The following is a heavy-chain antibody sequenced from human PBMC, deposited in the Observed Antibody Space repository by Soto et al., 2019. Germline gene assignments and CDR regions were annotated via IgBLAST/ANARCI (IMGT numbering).Heavy chain of an antibody. CDR1: GFTFSIYA. V-gene: IGHV3-23*01. CDR3: AKDSSFTQGMDV. Sequence: GGSLRLSCAASGFTFSIYAMSWVRQAPGKGLEWVSAISGSGGSTYYADSVKGRFTISRDNSKNTLYLQMNSLRAEDTAVYYCAKDSSFTQGMDVWGQGTTVTVSS. CDR2: ISGSGGST. J-gene: IGHJ6*02.